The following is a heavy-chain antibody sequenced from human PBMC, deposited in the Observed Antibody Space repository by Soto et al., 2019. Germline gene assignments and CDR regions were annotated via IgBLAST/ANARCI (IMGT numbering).Heavy chain of an antibody. Sequence: SETLSLTCTVSGVSISGSRYYWGWIRQPPGRGLEWIGNIYYSGSTYYTPALKSRVTLSVDTSKNQFSLHLNSVTPEDTAVYYCAREFPYYESSDSYFDYWGQGALVTVSS. D-gene: IGHD3-16*01. V-gene: IGHV4-39*02. J-gene: IGHJ4*02. CDR1: GVSISGSRYY. CDR2: IYYSGST. CDR3: AREFPYYESSDSYFDY.